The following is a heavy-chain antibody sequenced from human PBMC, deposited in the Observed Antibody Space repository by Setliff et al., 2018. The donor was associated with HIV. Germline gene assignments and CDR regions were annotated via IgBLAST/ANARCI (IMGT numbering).Heavy chain of an antibody. CDR1: GGTFSSYA. J-gene: IGHJ4*02. CDR3: ARVGQQLALDY. Sequence: ASVKVSCKASGGTFSSYAIGWVRQAPGQGLEWMGGIIPIFGTANYAQKFQGRVTITADESTSTAYMELSSLRSEDTAVYYCARVGQQLALDYWGQGTLVTVSS. CDR2: IIPIFGTA. V-gene: IGHV1-69*13. D-gene: IGHD6-13*01.